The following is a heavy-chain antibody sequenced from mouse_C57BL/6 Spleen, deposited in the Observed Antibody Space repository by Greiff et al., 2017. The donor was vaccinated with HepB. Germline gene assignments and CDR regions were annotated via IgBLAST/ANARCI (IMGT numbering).Heavy chain of an antibody. CDR2: IYPGDGDT. CDR1: GYAFSSYW. D-gene: IGHD2-4*01. CDR3: AREDYDVYAMDY. J-gene: IGHJ4*01. Sequence: VQLQESGAELVKPGASVKISCKASGYAFSSYWMNWVKQRPGKGLEWIGQIYPGDGDTNYNGKFKGKATLTADKSSSTAYMQLSSLTSEDSAVYFCAREDYDVYAMDYWGQGTSVTVSS. V-gene: IGHV1-80*01.